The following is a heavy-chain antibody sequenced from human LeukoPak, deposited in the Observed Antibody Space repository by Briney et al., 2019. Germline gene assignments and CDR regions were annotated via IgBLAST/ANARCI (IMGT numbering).Heavy chain of an antibody. V-gene: IGHV3-23*01. CDR2: ISGSGGST. J-gene: IGHJ4*02. Sequence: PGGSLRLSCAASGFTFSSYGMSWVRQAPGKGLEWVSAISGSGGSTYYADSVKGRFTISRDTSKNTVYLQMNSLRVEDTAVYYCARMRDSSGYYGIPHFDYWGQGTLVTVSS. CDR3: ARMRDSSGYYGIPHFDY. D-gene: IGHD6-19*01. CDR1: GFTFSSYG.